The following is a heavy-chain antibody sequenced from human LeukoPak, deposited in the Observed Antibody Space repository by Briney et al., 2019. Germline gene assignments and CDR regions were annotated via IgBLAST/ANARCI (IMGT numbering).Heavy chain of an antibody. V-gene: IGHV4-59*01. CDR3: ARGIGGDYDFDY. J-gene: IGHJ4*02. CDR1: GGSISHYY. CDR2: IYYSGST. D-gene: IGHD4-17*01. Sequence: SETLSLTCTVSGGSISHYYWSWIRQPPGKGLEWIGCIYYSGSTNYNPSLKSRVTISVDTSKNQFSLKLSSVTAADTAVYYCARGIGGDYDFDYWGQGTLVTVSS.